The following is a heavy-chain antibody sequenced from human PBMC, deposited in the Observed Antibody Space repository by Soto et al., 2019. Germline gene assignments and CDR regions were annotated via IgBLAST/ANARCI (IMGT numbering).Heavy chain of an antibody. CDR1: GVTFSSYW. V-gene: IGHV3-7*01. J-gene: IGHJ6*03. CDR2: IKQDGSEK. D-gene: IGHD5-12*01. CDR3: ARDVVWLRFNYYYYYMDV. Sequence: HPGGSLRLSCAASGVTFSSYWMGWVRQAPGKGLEWVANIKQDGSEKYYVDSVKGRFTISRDNAKNSLYLQMNSLRAEDTAVYYCARDVVWLRFNYYYYYMDVWGKGTTVTVSS.